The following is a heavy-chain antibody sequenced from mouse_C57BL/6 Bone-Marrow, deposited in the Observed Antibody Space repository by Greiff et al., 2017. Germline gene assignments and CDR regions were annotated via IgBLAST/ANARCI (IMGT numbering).Heavy chain of an antibody. CDR1: GFNITDDY. V-gene: IGHV14-4*01. CDR2: IDPENGDT. CDR3: TPFYYGNYGYAMDY. Sequence: VQLKQSGAELVRPGASVKLSCTASGFNITDDYMHWVKQRPEQGLAWIGWIDPENGDTEYASKFQGKATITADSSSNTAYLQLSSLTSEDTAVYYCTPFYYGNYGYAMDYWGQGTSVTVAS. J-gene: IGHJ4*01. D-gene: IGHD2-1*01.